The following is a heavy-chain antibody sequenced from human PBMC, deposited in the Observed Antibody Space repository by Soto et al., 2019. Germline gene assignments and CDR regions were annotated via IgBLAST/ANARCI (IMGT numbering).Heavy chain of an antibody. J-gene: IGHJ4*02. CDR2: LYYSGIT. Sequence: SETLSLTCTVSGGSISSYYWSWIRQPPGKGLEWIGYLYYSGITNYNPSLKSRVSTSLDPSKNQFSLKLTSVTAADTAIYFCARLVYDTRLNYMYFDFWGQGALVTVSS. V-gene: IGHV4-59*01. CDR1: GGSISSYY. D-gene: IGHD3-10*01. CDR3: ARLVYDTRLNYMYFDF.